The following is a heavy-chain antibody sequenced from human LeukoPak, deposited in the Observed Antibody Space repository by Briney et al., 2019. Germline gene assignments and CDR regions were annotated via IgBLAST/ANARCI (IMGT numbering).Heavy chain of an antibody. CDR2: ISSSSSYI. J-gene: IGHJ4*02. D-gene: IGHD4-11*01. Sequence: GGSLRLSCAASGFTFSSYAMNWVRQAPGKGLEWVSSISSSSSYIYYADSVKGRFTISRDNAKNSLYLQMNSLRAEDTAVYYCARRHDYSNYPDYWGQGTLVTVSS. CDR3: ARRHDYSNYPDY. V-gene: IGHV3-21*01. CDR1: GFTFSSYA.